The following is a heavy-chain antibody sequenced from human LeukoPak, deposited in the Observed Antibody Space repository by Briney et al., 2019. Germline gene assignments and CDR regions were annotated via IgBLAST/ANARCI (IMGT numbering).Heavy chain of an antibody. D-gene: IGHD1-1*01. J-gene: IGHJ4*02. CDR3: ASALGTTGTARHFDY. V-gene: IGHV1-2*02. CDR2: INPNSGGT. CDR1: GYTFTGYY. Sequence: ASVTVSCMASGYTFTGYYMHWVRQAPGQGLEWMGWINPNSGGTNYAQKFQGRVTMTRDTSISTAYMELSRLRSDDTAVYYCASALGTTGTARHFDYWGQGTLVTVSS.